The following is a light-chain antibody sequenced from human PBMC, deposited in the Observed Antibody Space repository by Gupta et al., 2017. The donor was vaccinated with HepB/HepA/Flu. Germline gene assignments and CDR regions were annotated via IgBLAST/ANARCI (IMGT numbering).Light chain of an antibody. V-gene: IGKV3-20*01. CDR2: GAS. J-gene: IGKJ3*01. Sequence: EIVLTQSPGTLSLSPGERATLSCRASQSVSSTYLAWYQQKPGQPPRLLIYGASSRATGIPDRFSGSGSGTDFTLTISRLEPEDFAVYYCQQYGSSPFTFGHGTKVDIK. CDR1: QSVSSTY. CDR3: QQYGSSPFT.